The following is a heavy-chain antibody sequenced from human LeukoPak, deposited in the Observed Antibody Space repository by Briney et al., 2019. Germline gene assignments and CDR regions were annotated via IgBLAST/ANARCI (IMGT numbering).Heavy chain of an antibody. CDR2: ISSSSSTI. CDR3: ARSMGGYYYDSSGYYRAPPDAFDI. Sequence: GGSLRLFCAASGFTFSSYSMNWVRQAPGKGLEWVSYISSSSSTIYYADSVKGRFTISRDNAKNSLYLQMNSLRAEDTAVYYCARSMGGYYYDSSGYYRAPPDAFDIWGQGTMVTVSS. J-gene: IGHJ3*02. D-gene: IGHD3-22*01. V-gene: IGHV3-48*04. CDR1: GFTFSSYS.